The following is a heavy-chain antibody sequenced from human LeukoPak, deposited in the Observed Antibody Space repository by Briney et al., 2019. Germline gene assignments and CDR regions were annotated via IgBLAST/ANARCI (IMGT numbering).Heavy chain of an antibody. CDR3: ARGYCGSTSCRGGWFDP. D-gene: IGHD2-2*01. CDR2: INPNSGGT. J-gene: IGHJ5*02. Sequence: ASVKVSCKASGYTFTGYYMHWVRQAPGQGLEWMGWINPNSGGTNYAQKFQGRVTMTRNTSISTAYMELSSLRSEDTAVYYCARGYCGSTSCRGGWFDPWGQGTLVTVSS. V-gene: IGHV1-2*02. CDR1: GYTFTGYY.